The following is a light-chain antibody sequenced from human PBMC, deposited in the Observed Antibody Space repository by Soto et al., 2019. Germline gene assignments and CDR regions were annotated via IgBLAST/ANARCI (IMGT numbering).Light chain of an antibody. J-gene: IGLJ1*01. CDR2: EVS. CDR1: SSDVGGYNY. CDR3: NSYASGNTRV. Sequence: SALTQPASVSGSPGQSITISCTGTSSDVGGYNYVSWYQQHPGKAPKLIIYEVSNRPSGVSNRFSGSKSGNTASLTISGLQAEDEADYYCNSYASGNTRVFGTGTKVTVL. V-gene: IGLV2-14*01.